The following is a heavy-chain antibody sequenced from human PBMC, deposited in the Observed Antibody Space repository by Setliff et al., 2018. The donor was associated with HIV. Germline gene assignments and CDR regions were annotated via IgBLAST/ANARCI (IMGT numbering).Heavy chain of an antibody. V-gene: IGHV3-33*01. J-gene: IGHJ6*03. Sequence: GGSLRLSCAAPGFTFSSYGMHWVRQAPGKGLEWVAIIWYDGSSKYYADSVKGRFTISRDTSKDTLYLQMNSLRAEDTAVYYCARVVGVAPYYYMDVWGKGTTVTVSS. CDR1: GFTFSSYG. CDR2: IWYDGSSK. D-gene: IGHD2-15*01. CDR3: ARVVGVAPYYYMDV.